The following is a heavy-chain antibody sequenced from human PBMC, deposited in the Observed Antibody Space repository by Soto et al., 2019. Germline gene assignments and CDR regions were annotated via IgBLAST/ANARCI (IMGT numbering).Heavy chain of an antibody. Sequence: QVQLVQSGAEVKKPGSSVKVSCKASGGTFGSYAISWVRQAPGQGLEWMGGHIPIPGTANYAQKFQGRVTIAADESTSTAYMELSSLRSEDTAVYYCARSQGSSTSLEIYYYYYYGMDVWGQGTTVTVSS. CDR2: HIPIPGTA. J-gene: IGHJ6*02. CDR3: ARSQGSSTSLEIYYYYYYGMDV. D-gene: IGHD2-2*01. CDR1: GGTFGSYA. V-gene: IGHV1-69*01.